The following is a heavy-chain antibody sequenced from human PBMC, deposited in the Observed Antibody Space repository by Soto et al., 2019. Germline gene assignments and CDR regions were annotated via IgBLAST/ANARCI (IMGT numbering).Heavy chain of an antibody. D-gene: IGHD3-3*01. Sequence: SETLSLTCAVSGYSISSGYYWGWIRQPPGKGLEWIGSIYHSGSTYYNPSLKSRVTISVDTSKNQFSLKLSSVTAADTAVYYCERNGKRDFWSGYFGWGQGTLVTVSS. V-gene: IGHV4-38-2*01. J-gene: IGHJ1*01. CDR2: IYHSGST. CDR3: ERNGKRDFWSGYFG. CDR1: GYSISSGYY.